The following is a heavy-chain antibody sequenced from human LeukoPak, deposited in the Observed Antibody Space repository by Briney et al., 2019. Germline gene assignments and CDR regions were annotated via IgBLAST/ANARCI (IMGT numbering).Heavy chain of an antibody. CDR1: GFTFNTYH. V-gene: IGHV3-21*01. CDR3: ARTNLGSGWRFDY. Sequence: GGSLRLSCAASGFTFNTYHMYWVRQAPGKGLEWVSSISSRVSYIFYADSVKGRFTISRDNAKNSLYLQMNRLRAEDTAVYYCARTNLGSGWRFDYWGQGTLVTVSS. J-gene: IGHJ4*02. D-gene: IGHD6-19*01. CDR2: ISSRVSYI.